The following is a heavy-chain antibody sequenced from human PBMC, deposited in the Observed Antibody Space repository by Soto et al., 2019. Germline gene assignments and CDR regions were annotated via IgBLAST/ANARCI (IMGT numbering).Heavy chain of an antibody. CDR3: ARGGAPRNFWSGYHVPGYYGMDV. CDR1: GGTFSSYA. CDR2: IIPMSGTT. Sequence: GASVKVSCKAPGGTFSSYAISWVRQAPGQGLEWMGGIIPMSGTTNYAQKFQDRVTITADESTSTAYMELSSLRSEDTAVYYCARGGAPRNFWSGYHVPGYYGMDVWGQGTTVTVSS. D-gene: IGHD3-3*01. J-gene: IGHJ6*02. V-gene: IGHV1-69*13.